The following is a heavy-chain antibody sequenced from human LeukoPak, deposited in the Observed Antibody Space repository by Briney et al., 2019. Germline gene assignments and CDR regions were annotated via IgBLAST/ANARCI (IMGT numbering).Heavy chain of an antibody. V-gene: IGHV4-59*01. Sequence: SETLSLTCTVSGGSISSYYWSWIRQPPGKGLEWIGYIYYSGSTNYNPSLKSRVTVSVDTSKNQFSLKLSSVTAADTAVYYCARGVLLWFGELYAFDIWGQGTMVTVSS. CDR1: GGSISSYY. J-gene: IGHJ3*02. CDR2: IYYSGST. D-gene: IGHD3-10*01. CDR3: ARGVLLWFGELYAFDI.